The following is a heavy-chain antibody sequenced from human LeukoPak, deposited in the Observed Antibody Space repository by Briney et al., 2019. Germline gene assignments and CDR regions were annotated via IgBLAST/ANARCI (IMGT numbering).Heavy chain of an antibody. V-gene: IGHV3-30*18. D-gene: IGHD6-19*01. CDR2: ISYDGSNK. CDR3: AKGSSVAYFDY. Sequence: GGSLRLSCAASGFTFSSCGMHWVRQAPGKGLEWVAAISYDGSNKYYADSVKGRFTISRDNSKNTLYLQMNSLRAEDTAVYYCAKGSSVAYFDYWGQGTLVTVSS. J-gene: IGHJ4*02. CDR1: GFTFSSCG.